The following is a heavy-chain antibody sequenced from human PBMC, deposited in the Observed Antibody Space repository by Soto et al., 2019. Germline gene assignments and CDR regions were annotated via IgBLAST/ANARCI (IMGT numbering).Heavy chain of an antibody. V-gene: IGHV1-8*01. CDR1: GYTFTSYD. D-gene: IGHD3-3*01. CDR2: MNPNSGNT. J-gene: IGHJ5*02. CDR3: ARVMRDSWSGSPTNNWFDP. Sequence: EASVKVSCKAYGYTFTSYDINWVRQATGQRLEWMGWMNPNSGNTGYAQKFQGRVTMTRNTSISTAYMELSSLRSEDTAVYYCARVMRDSWSGSPTNNWFDPWGQGTLVTVSS.